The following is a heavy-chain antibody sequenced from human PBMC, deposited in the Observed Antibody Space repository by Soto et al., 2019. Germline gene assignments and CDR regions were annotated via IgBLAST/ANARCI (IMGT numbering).Heavy chain of an antibody. CDR3: ARGGQEDNYFDP. CDR2: IFHSGST. CDR1: GSSITSGGHY. Sequence: QVQLQESGPGLVKPSQTLSLTCTVSGSSITSGGHYWGWIRQLPGKGLEWIAYIFHSGSTSYNPSLKSRLTISVDTSKTQFSLKLSSVTAADTAVYYCARGGQEDNYFDPWGQGTLVTVSS. V-gene: IGHV4-31*03. J-gene: IGHJ5*02.